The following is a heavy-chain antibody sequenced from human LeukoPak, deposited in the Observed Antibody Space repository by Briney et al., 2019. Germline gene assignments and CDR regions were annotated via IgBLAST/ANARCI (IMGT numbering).Heavy chain of an antibody. CDR2: ISHSGST. D-gene: IGHD2-2*02. CDR3: ARGAPAGYCSSTTCYILDY. V-gene: IGHV4-34*01. J-gene: IGHJ4*02. Sequence: SETLSLTCAVYGELFSDDYWTWIRQSRGKGLEWIGEISHSGSTNYNPSLKSRVTISLDTSKNQFSLKLSSVTAADTAVYYCARGAPAGYCSSTTCYILDYWGQGTLVTVSS. CDR1: GELFSDDY.